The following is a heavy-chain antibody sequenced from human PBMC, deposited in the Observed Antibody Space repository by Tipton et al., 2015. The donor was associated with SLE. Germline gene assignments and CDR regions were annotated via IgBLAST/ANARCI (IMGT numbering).Heavy chain of an antibody. CDR2: TYYSGCT. CDR1: GGSISSHY. J-gene: IGHJ3*02. Sequence: TLSLTCTVSGGSISSHYWSWIRQPPGKGLEWIGYTYYSGCTNYNPSLKSRVTISVDTSKNQFSLKLSSVTAADTAVYYCAGLSGILTGPRGAFDIWGQGTMVTVSS. CDR3: AGLSGILTGPRGAFDI. V-gene: IGHV4-59*11. D-gene: IGHD2-15*01.